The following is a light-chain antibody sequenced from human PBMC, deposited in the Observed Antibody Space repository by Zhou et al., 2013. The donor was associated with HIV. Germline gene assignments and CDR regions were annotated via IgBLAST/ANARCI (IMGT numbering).Light chain of an antibody. Sequence: DIQMTQSPSSLSASIGDRVTITCRASQDISNHVHWYQQKPGTAPKLLIYAVSNLFRGVPSRFSGSGSETEFTLTISSLQRDDFATYYCQQSYSTPRDTFGQGTRLEIK. J-gene: IGKJ5*01. V-gene: IGKV1-39*01. CDR3: QQSYSTPRDT. CDR2: AVS. CDR1: QDISNH.